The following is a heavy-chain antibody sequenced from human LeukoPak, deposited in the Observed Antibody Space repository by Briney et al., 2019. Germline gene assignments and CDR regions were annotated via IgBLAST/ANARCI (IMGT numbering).Heavy chain of an antibody. V-gene: IGHV3-23*01. D-gene: IGHD6-19*01. CDR2: ISVNGGRA. CDR3: ARERFHGSVWFDP. CDR1: GFTFYNYV. Sequence: GGSLRLSCAASGFTFYNYVMSWVRQTPGKGLEWVSLISVNGGRASYADSVKGRFTISRDNSKNTLYLQMNSLRAEDTAVYYCARERFHGSVWFDPWGQGTLVTVSS. J-gene: IGHJ5*02.